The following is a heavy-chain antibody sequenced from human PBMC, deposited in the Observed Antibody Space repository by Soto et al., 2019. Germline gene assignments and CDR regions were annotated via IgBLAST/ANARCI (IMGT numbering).Heavy chain of an antibody. CDR2: IYYSGST. J-gene: IGHJ4*02. CDR1: GGSISSSSYY. D-gene: IGHD3-10*01. CDR3: ARHGPITMVRGVSPFGY. V-gene: IGHV4-39*01. Sequence: QLQLQESGPGLVKPSETLSLTCTVSGGSISSSSYYWGWIRQPPGKGLEWIGSIYYSGSTYYNPSLKSRVTISVDTSKNQFSLKLSSVTAADTAVYYCARHGPITMVRGVSPFGYWGQGTLVTVSS.